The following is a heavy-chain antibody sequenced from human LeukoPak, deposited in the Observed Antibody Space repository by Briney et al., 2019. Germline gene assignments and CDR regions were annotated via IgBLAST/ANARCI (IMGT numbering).Heavy chain of an antibody. CDR1: GGSISSYY. CDR2: IYYSGST. V-gene: IGHV4-59*01. Sequence: SETLSLTCPVSGGSISSYYWSWIRQPPGKGLEWIGYIYYSGSTNYNPSLKSRVTISVDTSKNQFSLKLSSVTAADTAVYYCAREGYYYGMDVWGQGTTVTVSS. J-gene: IGHJ6*02. CDR3: AREGYYYGMDV.